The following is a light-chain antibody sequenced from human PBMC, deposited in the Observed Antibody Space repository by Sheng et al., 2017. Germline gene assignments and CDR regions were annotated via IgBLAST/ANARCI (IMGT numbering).Light chain of an antibody. J-gene: IGKJ4*01. CDR3: QQRTNWPL. Sequence: EIVMTQSPATLSVSPGERATLSCRASQSVGTYLAWYQQKPGQPPRLLIYATSTRATGIPARFSGSGSGTDFTLTISSLEPEDFAVYYCQQRTNWPLFGGGPRWRSN. V-gene: IGKV3-11*01. CDR1: QSVGTY. CDR2: ATS.